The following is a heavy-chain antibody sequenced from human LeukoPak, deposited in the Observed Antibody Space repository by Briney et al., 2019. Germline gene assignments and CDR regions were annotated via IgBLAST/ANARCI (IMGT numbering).Heavy chain of an antibody. J-gene: IGHJ6*03. CDR3: ARGVPRIQLWPSAPYYYYMDV. V-gene: IGHV1-18*01. Sequence: GASVKVSCKASGYTFTNYGISWVRQAPGQGLEWMGWISAYNGNTNYAQKLQGRVTMTTDTSTSTAYMELRSLRSDDTAVYYCARGVPRIQLWPSAPYYYYMDVWGKGTTVTVSS. D-gene: IGHD5-18*01. CDR2: ISAYNGNT. CDR1: GYTFTNYG.